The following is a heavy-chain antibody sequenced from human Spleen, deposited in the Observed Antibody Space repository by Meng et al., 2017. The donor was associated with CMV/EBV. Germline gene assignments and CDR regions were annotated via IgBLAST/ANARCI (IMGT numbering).Heavy chain of an antibody. V-gene: IGHV1-2*02. CDR2: INPNSGGT. D-gene: IGHD1-26*01. J-gene: IGHJ4*02. CDR3: ARDLVVGATPYYFDY. Sequence: ASVKVSCKASGYTFTGYYMNWVRQAPGQGLEWMGWINPNSGGTNYAQKFQGRVTMTRDTSISTAYMELSRLRTDDTAVYYCARDLVVGATPYYFDYWGQGTLVTVSS. CDR1: GYTFTGYY.